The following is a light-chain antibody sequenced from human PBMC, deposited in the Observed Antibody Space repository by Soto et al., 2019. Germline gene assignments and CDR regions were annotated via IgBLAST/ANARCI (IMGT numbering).Light chain of an antibody. CDR3: QQYNNWPIT. Sequence: EIVMPQSPATMSVSPGESATLSCRASQSVSSNLDWYQLKPGQAPRLLIHGASTRATGIPARFSGSGSGTEFTLTISSLQSEDVAVYYCQQYNNWPITFGQGTRLEIK. J-gene: IGKJ5*01. V-gene: IGKV3-15*01. CDR1: QSVSSN. CDR2: GAS.